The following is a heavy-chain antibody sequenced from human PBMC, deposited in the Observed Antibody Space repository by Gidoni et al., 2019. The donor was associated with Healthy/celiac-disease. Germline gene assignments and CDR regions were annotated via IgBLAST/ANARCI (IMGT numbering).Heavy chain of an antibody. CDR2: ISSSSSTI. CDR1: GCTFSSYS. CDR3: ASEAGREYYFDY. D-gene: IGHD3-10*01. J-gene: IGHJ4*02. V-gene: IGHV3-48*01. Sequence: EVQLVESGGGLVQPGGSLRLSCAASGCTFSSYSLNWVRKAPGKGLGWVTYISSSSSTIYYEDSVKGRFTSSRDNAKNSLYRQMNSLIAEDTAVYYCASEAGREYYFDYWGQGTLVTVSS.